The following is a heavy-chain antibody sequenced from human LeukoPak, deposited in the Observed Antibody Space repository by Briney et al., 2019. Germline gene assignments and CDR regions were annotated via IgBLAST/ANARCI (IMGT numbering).Heavy chain of an antibody. CDR1: GGSISSSSYY. J-gene: IGHJ4*02. CDR2: IYYSGST. Sequence: SETLSLTCTVSGGSISSSSYYWGWIRQPPGKGLEWIGGIYYSGSTYYNPSLKSRVTISVDTSKNQFSLKLSSVTAADTAVYYCARLTYYDILTGYYYYFDYWGQGTLVTVSS. CDR3: ARLTYYDILTGYYYYFDY. V-gene: IGHV4-39*01. D-gene: IGHD3-9*01.